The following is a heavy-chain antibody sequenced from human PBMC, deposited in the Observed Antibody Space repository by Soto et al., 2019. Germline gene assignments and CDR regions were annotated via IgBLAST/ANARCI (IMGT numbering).Heavy chain of an antibody. D-gene: IGHD1-26*01. J-gene: IGHJ6*02. CDR2: IYTSGST. V-gene: IGHV4-4*07. Sequence: SETLSLTCTVSGASISSYFWSWIRQPAGKGLEWIGRIYTSGSTDYNPSLESRVTMSVDTSKKQVSLKLTSVTAADTAVYYCAAICNSPSCYGMDVWGQGTTVTVSS. CDR3: AAICNSPSCYGMDV. CDR1: GASISSYF.